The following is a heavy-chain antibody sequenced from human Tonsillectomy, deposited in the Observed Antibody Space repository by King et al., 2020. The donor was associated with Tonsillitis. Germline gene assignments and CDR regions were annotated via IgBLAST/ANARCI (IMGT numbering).Heavy chain of an antibody. D-gene: IGHD6-19*01. J-gene: IGHJ6*02. CDR1: GGSFSGYY. CDR2: VNHGGST. CDR3: AREGIAVASGMDV. V-gene: IGHV4-34*01. Sequence: VQLQQWGTGLLKPSETLSLSCAVYGGSFSGYYWSWIRQPPGKGLEWIGEVNHGGSTNYNPSLKRRVSISVDTSKNQFSLNLSSVTAADTAVYYCAREGIAVASGMDVWGQGTTVTVSS.